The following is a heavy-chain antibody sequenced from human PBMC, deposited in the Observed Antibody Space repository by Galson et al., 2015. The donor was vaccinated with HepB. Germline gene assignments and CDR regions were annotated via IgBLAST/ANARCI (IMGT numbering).Heavy chain of an antibody. CDR3: ARGDYGDHYVHVD. Sequence: SLRLSCAASGFTFSNYGMHWVRQAPGKGLEWVAVIWYDGSKKYYVDSVKGRFTISRDNSKNTLYLQMNSLRAEDTGVYYCARGDYGDHYVHVDWGQGTLVTVSS. V-gene: IGHV3-33*01. J-gene: IGHJ4*02. D-gene: IGHD4-17*01. CDR1: GFTFSNYG. CDR2: IWYDGSKK.